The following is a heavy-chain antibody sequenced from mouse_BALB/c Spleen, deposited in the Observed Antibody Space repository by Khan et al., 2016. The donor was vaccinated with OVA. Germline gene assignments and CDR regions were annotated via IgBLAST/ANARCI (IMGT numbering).Heavy chain of an antibody. CDR3: ARSYYYGSGFYAMDY. D-gene: IGHD1-1*01. CDR2: IAPGSDSS. J-gene: IGHJ4*01. Sequence: DLVKPGASVKLSCKASGYTFTSYWINWTKQRPGRGLEWIGQIAPGSDSSYYNEILKGKTTLTVDASSSTAYIQLSSLSSEDSAVYFCARSYYYGSGFYAMDYWGQGTSVTVSS. CDR1: GYTFTSYW. V-gene: IGHV1S41*01.